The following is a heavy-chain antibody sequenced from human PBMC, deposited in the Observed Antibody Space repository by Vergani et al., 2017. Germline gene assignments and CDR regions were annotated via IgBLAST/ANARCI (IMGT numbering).Heavy chain of an antibody. CDR2: ISGSGGST. D-gene: IGHD3-9*01. J-gene: IGHJ4*02. V-gene: IGHV3-23*04. CDR1: GGTFSSYT. CDR3: AKIPHFDWLLLTILFDY. Sequence: VQLVQSGAEVKKPGSSVKVSCKASGGTFSSYTISWVRQAPGKGLEWVSAISGSGGSTYYADSVKGRFTISRDNSKNTLYLQMNSLRAEDTAVYYCAKIPHFDWLLLTILFDYWGQGTLVTVSS.